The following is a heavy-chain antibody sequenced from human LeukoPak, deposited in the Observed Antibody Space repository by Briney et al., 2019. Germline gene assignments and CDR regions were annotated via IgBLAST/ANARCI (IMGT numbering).Heavy chain of an antibody. Sequence: PGGSLRLSCGASGFTFSSYAMSWVRQAPGKGLEWVSAISGSGGSTYYADSVKGRFTISRDNSKNTLYLQMNSLRAEDTAVYYCAKDPRGDVYDFWSGHFDYWGQGTLVTVSS. CDR3: AKDPRGDVYDFWSGHFDY. J-gene: IGHJ4*02. V-gene: IGHV3-23*01. CDR2: ISGSGGST. CDR1: GFTFSSYA. D-gene: IGHD3-3*01.